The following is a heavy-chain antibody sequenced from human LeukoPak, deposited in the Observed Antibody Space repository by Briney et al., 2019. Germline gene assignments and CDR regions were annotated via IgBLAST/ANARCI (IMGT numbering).Heavy chain of an antibody. Sequence: SETLSLTCAVYGGSFSGYYWSWIRQPPGKGLEWIGEINHSGSTNYNPSLKSRVTILVDTSKSQFSLNLSSVTAADTAVYYCAREVGGYSGYDAKNRRDYYYYYMDVWGKGTTVTVSS. V-gene: IGHV4-34*01. D-gene: IGHD5-12*01. CDR2: INHSGST. J-gene: IGHJ6*03. CDR1: GGSFSGYY. CDR3: AREVGGYSGYDAKNRRDYYYYYMDV.